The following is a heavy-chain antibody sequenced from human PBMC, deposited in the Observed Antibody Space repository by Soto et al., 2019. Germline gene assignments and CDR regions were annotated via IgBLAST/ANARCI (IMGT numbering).Heavy chain of an antibody. V-gene: IGHV3-74*01. J-gene: IGHJ4*02. CDR1: GFTFSSYW. CDR3: VRGEGGWETY. D-gene: IGHD6-19*01. Sequence: SLRLSCAASGFTFSSYWMHWVRQAPGKGLVWVSRINSDGSSTTYADYVKGRFTISRDNAKNTLYLQMNSLRAEDTAVYYCVRGEGGWETYWGQGTLVTVSS. CDR2: INSDGSST.